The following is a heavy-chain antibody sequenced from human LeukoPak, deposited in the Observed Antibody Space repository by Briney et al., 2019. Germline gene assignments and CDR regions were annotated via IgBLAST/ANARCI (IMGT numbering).Heavy chain of an antibody. V-gene: IGHV4-34*01. J-gene: IGHJ4*02. CDR1: GGSFSGYY. CDR2: INHSGST. CDR3: ASRSFWAEYSSSSLVFDY. Sequence: KTSETLSLTCAVYGGSFSGYYWSWIRQPPGKGLEWIGEINHSGSTNYNPSLKSRVTISVDTSKNQFSLKLSSVTAADTAVYYCASRSFWAEYSSSSLVFDYWGQGTLVTVSS. D-gene: IGHD6-6*01.